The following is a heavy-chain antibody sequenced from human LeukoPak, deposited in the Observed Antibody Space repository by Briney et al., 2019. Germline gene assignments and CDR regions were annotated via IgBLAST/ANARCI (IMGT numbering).Heavy chain of an antibody. V-gene: IGHV3-23*01. CDR3: AKDFRDSSMFTDGYFDS. CDR1: GFTFDNHA. Sequence: GGSLRLSCAASGFTFDNHAMSWVRQAPGKGLEWVSGLSGLGDSKYYAESVMSRFTISRDNSKKTLYLQINRLRTEDTALYCWAKDFRDSSMFTDGYFDSWGQGTLVTVSS. J-gene: IGHJ4*02. CDR2: LSGLGDSK. D-gene: IGHD5-18*01.